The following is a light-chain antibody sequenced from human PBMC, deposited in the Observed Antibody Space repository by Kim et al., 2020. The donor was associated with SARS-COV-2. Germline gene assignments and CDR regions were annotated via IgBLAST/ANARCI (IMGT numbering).Light chain of an antibody. V-gene: IGKV3-20*01. Sequence: EIVLTQSPGTLSLSPGDTATLSCRPTQSISSDYLAWYQQKPGQAPRLLIYGASSRATGIPDRFVGSGSGTDFTLTISGLEPEDFAVYYCQQYGGSPVYTFGQGTKLEIK. CDR3: QQYGGSPVYT. J-gene: IGKJ2*01. CDR2: GAS. CDR1: QSISSDY.